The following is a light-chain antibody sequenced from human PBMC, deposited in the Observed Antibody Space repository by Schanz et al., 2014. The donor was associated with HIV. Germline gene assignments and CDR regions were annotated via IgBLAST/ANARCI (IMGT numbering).Light chain of an antibody. CDR1: SSDVGGYNY. V-gene: IGLV2-8*01. Sequence: QSALTQPPSASGSPGQSVSISCTGTSSDVGGYNYVSWYQQHPGKAPKLMIYEVSKRPSGVSDRFSGSKSDNTASLTISGLQADDEADYYCSSYTSSSIYVFGTGTKLTVL. CDR3: SSYTSSSIYV. J-gene: IGLJ1*01. CDR2: EVS.